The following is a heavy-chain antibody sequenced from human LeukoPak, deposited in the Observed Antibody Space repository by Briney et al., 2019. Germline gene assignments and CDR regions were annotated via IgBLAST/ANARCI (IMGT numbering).Heavy chain of an antibody. CDR1: GGSISSYY. V-gene: IGHV4-59*01. Sequence: SETLSLTCTVSGGSISSYYWNWIRQPPGKGLEWIGYIYYSGRTNYNPSLKSRVTISADTSKNHFSLKLNSVTTADTAVYYCTRGAGWLIDYWGQGILVTVSS. D-gene: IGHD3-16*01. CDR2: IYYSGRT. CDR3: TRGAGWLIDY. J-gene: IGHJ4*02.